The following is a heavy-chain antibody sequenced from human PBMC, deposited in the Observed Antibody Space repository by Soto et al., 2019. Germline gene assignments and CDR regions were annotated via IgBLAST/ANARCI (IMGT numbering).Heavy chain of an antibody. CDR3: ARDIVLVPAATENWFDP. V-gene: IGHV4-59*12. CDR2: IYYSGST. Sequence: PSETLSLTCTVSGGSISSYYWSWIRQPPGKGLEWIGYIYYSGSTNYNPSLKSRVTISVDTSKNQFSLKLSSVTAADTAVYYCARDIVLVPAATENWFDPWGQGTLVTVSS. CDR1: GGSISSYY. J-gene: IGHJ5*02. D-gene: IGHD2-2*01.